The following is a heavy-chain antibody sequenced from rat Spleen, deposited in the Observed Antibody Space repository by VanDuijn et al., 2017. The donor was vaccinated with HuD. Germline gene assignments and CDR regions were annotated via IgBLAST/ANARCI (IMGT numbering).Heavy chain of an antibody. J-gene: IGHJ2*01. D-gene: IGHD1-11*01. V-gene: IGHV5S10*01. Sequence: EVQLVESGGGLIQPGRSLKLSCAASEFTFSDYNMAWVRQAPTKGLEWVATISYGDSSGHSSTYYRDSVKGRFTISRDNAKSTLSLQMDSLRSEDTATYYCARRHYGYTDYFDSWGQGVMVTVSS. CDR2: ISYGDSSGHSST. CDR3: ARRHYGYTDYFDS. CDR1: EFTFSDYN.